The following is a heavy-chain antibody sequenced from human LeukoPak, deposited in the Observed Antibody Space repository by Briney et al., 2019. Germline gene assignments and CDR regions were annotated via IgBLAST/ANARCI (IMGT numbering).Heavy chain of an antibody. D-gene: IGHD5-18*01. CDR3: ARGKRGYSYGLNDY. V-gene: IGHV3-21*04. J-gene: IGHJ4*02. Sequence: GGSLRLSCAASGFTFSSYSMNWVRQAPGKGLEWVSSISSSSSYIYYADSVKGRFTISRDNAKNSLYLQMNSLRAEDTAVYYCARGKRGYSYGLNDYWGQGTLVTVSS. CDR2: ISSSSSYI. CDR1: GFTFSSYS.